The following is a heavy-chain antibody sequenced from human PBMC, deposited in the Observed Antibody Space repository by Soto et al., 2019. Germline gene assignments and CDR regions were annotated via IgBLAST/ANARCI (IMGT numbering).Heavy chain of an antibody. V-gene: IGHV4-34*01. D-gene: IGHD3-10*01. CDR3: ARLWSSNEGSS. Sequence: SETLSLTCAVHGGSFRGYYWSWIRQPPGKGLEWIGEINHSGGTNYNPSLKSRVSISVDASKNQFSLQLTSVTAADTAVYYCARLWSSNEGSSWGQGILVTVSS. CDR2: INHSGGT. J-gene: IGHJ4*02. CDR1: GGSFRGYY.